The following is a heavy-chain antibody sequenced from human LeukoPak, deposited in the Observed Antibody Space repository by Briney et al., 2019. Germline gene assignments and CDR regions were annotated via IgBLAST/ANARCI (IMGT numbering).Heavy chain of an antibody. CDR2: IIPIFGTA. D-gene: IGHD1-14*01. CDR3: AREGNQLGTVQN. J-gene: IGHJ4*02. V-gene: IGHV1-69*06. CDR1: GGTFSSYA. Sequence: SVKVSCKASGGTFSSYAISWVRQAPGQGLEWMGGIIPIFGTANYAQKFQGRVTITADKSTSTAYMELSSLRSEDTAVYYCAREGNQLGTVQNWGQGTLVTVSS.